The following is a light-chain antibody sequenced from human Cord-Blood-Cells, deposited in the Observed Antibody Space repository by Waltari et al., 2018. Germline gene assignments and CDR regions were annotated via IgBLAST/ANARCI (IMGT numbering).Light chain of an antibody. CDR2: DAS. CDR3: QQYDNLT. CDR1: QDISNY. V-gene: IGKV1-33*01. J-gene: IGKJ4*01. Sequence: DIQMTRSRFSLCASVGERVTITCQASQDISNYLNWYQQKPGKAPKLLIYDASNLETGVPSRFSGSGSGTDFTFTISSLQPEDIATYYCQQYDNLTFGGGTKVEIK.